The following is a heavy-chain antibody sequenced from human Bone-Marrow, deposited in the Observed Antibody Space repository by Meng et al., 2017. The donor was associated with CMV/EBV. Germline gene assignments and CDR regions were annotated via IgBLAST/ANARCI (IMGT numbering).Heavy chain of an antibody. J-gene: IGHJ3*02. Sequence: SVKVSCKVSGYTLTELSMHWVRQAPGKGLEWMGGFDPEDGETIYAQKFQGRVTMTEDTSTDTAYMELSSLRSEDTAVYYCARGLYSYDSGSYIGPLGGSFDIWGQGTVVTVSS. CDR1: GYTLTELS. V-gene: IGHV1-24*01. CDR2: FDPEDGET. D-gene: IGHD3-10*01. CDR3: ARGLYSYDSGSYIGPLGGSFDI.